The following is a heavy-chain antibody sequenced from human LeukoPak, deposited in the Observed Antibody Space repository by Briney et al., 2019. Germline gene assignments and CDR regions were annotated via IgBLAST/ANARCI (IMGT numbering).Heavy chain of an antibody. CDR2: TSYGGSHK. V-gene: IGHV3-30*03. J-gene: IGHJ4*02. Sequence: GGSLRLSCAASGFTFSSYSMNWVRQAPGKGLEWVAVTSYGGSHKYYADSVKGRFTISRDNSKNTLYLQMNSLRAEDTAVYSCERVAQTFYYDGSGELDYWGQGTLVTVSS. D-gene: IGHD3-22*01. CDR3: ERVAQTFYYDGSGELDY. CDR1: GFTFSSYS.